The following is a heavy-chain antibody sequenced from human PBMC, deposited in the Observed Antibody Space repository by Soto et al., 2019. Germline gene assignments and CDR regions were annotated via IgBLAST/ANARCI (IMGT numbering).Heavy chain of an antibody. CDR3: ASPSYDSSGYPWWYFEL. J-gene: IGHJ2*01. Sequence: QVQLQESGPGLVKPSQTLSLTCTVSGGSISSGGYYWSWIRQHPGKGLEWMGYIYYSGSTYYNPSLKSRVTISVDTSKNQFSLKLSSVTAADTAVYYCASPSYDSSGYPWWYFELWGRVPLVTVSS. CDR1: GGSISSGGYY. V-gene: IGHV4-31*03. D-gene: IGHD3-22*01. CDR2: IYYSGST.